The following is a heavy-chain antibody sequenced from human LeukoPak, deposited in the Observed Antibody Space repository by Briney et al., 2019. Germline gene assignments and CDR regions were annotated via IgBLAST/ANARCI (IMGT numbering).Heavy chain of an antibody. CDR3: ARDNSHSNIYSTRGNAFDI. CDR1: GFTFSNYP. Sequence: GGSLRLSCAASGFTFSNYPMHWVRQAPGKGLEWVAVISSDGTNKYYADSVKGRFTISRDNSKNTLYLQMNSLRAEDTAVYYCARDNSHSNIYSTRGNAFDIWGQGTMVSVSS. J-gene: IGHJ3*02. D-gene: IGHD2-15*01. CDR2: ISSDGTNK. V-gene: IGHV3-30-3*01.